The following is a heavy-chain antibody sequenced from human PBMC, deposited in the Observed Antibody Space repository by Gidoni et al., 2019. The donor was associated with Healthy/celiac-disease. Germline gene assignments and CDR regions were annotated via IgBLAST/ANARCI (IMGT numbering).Heavy chain of an antibody. CDR2: IYYSGST. CDR1: GGSLSSYY. Sequence: QVQLPESGPGLVKPSETLSLTCTVSGGSLSSYYWSWIRQPPGKGLEWIGYIYYSGSTNYNPSLKSRVTISVDTSKNQFSLKLSSVTAADTAVYYCARDLRGPGWFDPWGQGTLVTVSS. J-gene: IGHJ5*02. D-gene: IGHD3-16*01. CDR3: ARDLRGPGWFDP. V-gene: IGHV4-59*01.